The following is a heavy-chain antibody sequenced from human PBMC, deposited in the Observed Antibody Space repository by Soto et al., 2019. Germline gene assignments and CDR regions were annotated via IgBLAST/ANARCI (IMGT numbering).Heavy chain of an antibody. Sequence: PGGSLRLSCSASGFTFSSYAMHWVRQAPGKGLEYVSAISSNGGSTYYADSVKGRFTISRDNSKNTLYLQMSSLRAEDTAVYYCVKGDDSSGTDYWGQGTLVTVSS. CDR2: ISSNGGST. CDR3: VKGDDSSGTDY. D-gene: IGHD3-22*01. J-gene: IGHJ4*02. CDR1: GFTFSSYA. V-gene: IGHV3-64D*06.